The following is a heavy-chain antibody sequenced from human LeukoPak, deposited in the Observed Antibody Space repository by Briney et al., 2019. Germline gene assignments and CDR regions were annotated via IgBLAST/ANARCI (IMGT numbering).Heavy chain of an antibody. CDR2: IRYDGSNK. CDR1: GFTFSSHG. J-gene: IGHJ4*02. Sequence: GGSLRLSCAASGFTFSSHGMHWVRQAPGKGLEWVAFIRYDGSNKYYADSVKGRFTISRDNSKNTLYLQMNSLRAEDTAVYYCAKAGFDYGHRYFDYWGQGTLVTVSS. CDR3: AKAGFDYGHRYFDY. V-gene: IGHV3-30*02. D-gene: IGHD4-17*01.